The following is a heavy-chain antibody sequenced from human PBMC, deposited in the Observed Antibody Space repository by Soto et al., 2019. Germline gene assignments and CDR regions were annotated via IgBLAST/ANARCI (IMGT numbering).Heavy chain of an antibody. CDR3: ARGGGYCSSTSCPTLLGSQAV. J-gene: IGHJ4*02. CDR2: MNPNSGNT. CDR1: GYTFTSYD. V-gene: IGHV1-8*01. D-gene: IGHD2-2*01. Sequence: ASVKVSCKASGYTFTSYDINWVRQATGQGLEWMGWMNPNSGNTGYAQKFQGRVTMTRNTSISTAYMELSSLRSEDTAVYYCARGGGYCSSTSCPTLLGSQAVWGQGTLVPVST.